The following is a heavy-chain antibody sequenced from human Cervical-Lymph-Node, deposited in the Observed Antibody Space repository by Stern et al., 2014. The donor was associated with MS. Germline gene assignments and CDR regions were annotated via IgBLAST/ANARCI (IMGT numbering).Heavy chain of an antibody. CDR1: GFTFDACA. V-gene: IGHV3-9*01. CDR3: AKDISERHYYFDS. Sequence: VQLVESGRGSVLPGRSLRLSCAASGFTFDACAMHWVRQAPGTGQAWVSGISCNSNNIGYADSVRGRFTISRDNAKNSLYLQMNGLRPEDTALYYCAKDISERHYYFDSWGEGTLVTVSS. CDR2: ISCNSNNI. J-gene: IGHJ4*02. D-gene: IGHD3-16*02.